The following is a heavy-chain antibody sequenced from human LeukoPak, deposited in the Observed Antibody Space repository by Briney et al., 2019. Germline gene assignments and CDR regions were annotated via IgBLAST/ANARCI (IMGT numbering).Heavy chain of an antibody. D-gene: IGHD3-22*01. V-gene: IGHV4-59*01. Sequence: SETLSLTCTVSGGSISSYYWSWIRQPPGKGLEWIGYIYYSASTNYNPSLKSRVTMSVDTSKKQLSLKLKSVTAADTAVSYCARGDYYESSGYYYFDYWGQGTLVTVSS. CDR1: GGSISSYY. CDR3: ARGDYYESSGYYYFDY. CDR2: IYYSAST. J-gene: IGHJ4*02.